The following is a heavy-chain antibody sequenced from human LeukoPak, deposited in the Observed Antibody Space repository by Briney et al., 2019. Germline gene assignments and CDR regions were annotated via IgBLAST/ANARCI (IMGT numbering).Heavy chain of an antibody. CDR1: GYTFTNYG. J-gene: IGHJ4*02. Sequence: GASVKVSCKASGYTFTNYGISWVRQAPGQGLEWMGWINTNTGNPTYAQGFTGRSVFSLDTSVSTAYLQISSLKAADTAVYYCAREGSGSYEGFIDYWGQGTLVTVSS. V-gene: IGHV7-4-1*02. D-gene: IGHD3-10*01. CDR2: INTNTGNP. CDR3: AREGSGSYEGFIDY.